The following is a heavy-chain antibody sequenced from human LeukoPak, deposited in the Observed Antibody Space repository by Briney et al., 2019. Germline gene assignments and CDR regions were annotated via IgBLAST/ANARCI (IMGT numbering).Heavy chain of an antibody. J-gene: IGHJ6*03. V-gene: IGHV3-48*01. CDR1: GFTFSSYS. Sequence: GGSLRLSCAASGFTFSSYSMNWVRQAPGKGLEWVSYISSSSSTIYYADSVKGRFTISRDNAKNSLYLQMNSLRAEDTAVYYCARSTDSRLGQNYMDVWGKGTTVTVSS. D-gene: IGHD5-12*01. CDR2: ISSSSSTI. CDR3: ARSTDSRLGQNYMDV.